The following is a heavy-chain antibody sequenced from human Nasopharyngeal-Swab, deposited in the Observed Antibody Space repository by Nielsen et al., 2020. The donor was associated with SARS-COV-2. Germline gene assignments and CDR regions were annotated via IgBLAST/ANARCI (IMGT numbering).Heavy chain of an antibody. CDR3: ARDPDGWKPFDH. V-gene: IGHV1-3*04. Sequence: ASVKVSCKASGYNFTNHCIHWVRQAPGQRLEWMAYINTGDGGTAYSQKFQGRVTITRDTSASTGYMELTSLRSEDTAVYYCARDPDGWKPFDHWGQGTLVTVSS. CDR2: INTGDGGT. D-gene: IGHD4-23*01. CDR1: GYNFTNHC. J-gene: IGHJ4*02.